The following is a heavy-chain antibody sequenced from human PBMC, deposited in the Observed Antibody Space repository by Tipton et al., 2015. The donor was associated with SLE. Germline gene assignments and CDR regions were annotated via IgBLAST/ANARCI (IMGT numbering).Heavy chain of an antibody. J-gene: IGHJ4*02. D-gene: IGHD3-16*01. CDR3: VRGQSATGEFDS. Sequence: SLRLSCAASGFTLSTYDMHWVRPGTGKGLEWVSVIGIAGDTYYPDSVKGRFTISRENGKNSLHLQMNRLRAGDTAVYYCVRGQSATGEFDSWGQGTQVTVSS. V-gene: IGHV3-13*01. CDR2: IGIAGDT. CDR1: GFTLSTYD.